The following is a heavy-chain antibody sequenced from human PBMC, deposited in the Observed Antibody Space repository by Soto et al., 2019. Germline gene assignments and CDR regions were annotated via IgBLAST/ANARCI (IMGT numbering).Heavy chain of an antibody. V-gene: IGHV5-51*01. D-gene: IGHD6-13*01. CDR3: ARQAAAGKYYYAMDV. CDR1: GYSFTTYW. CDR2: IYPGDSDT. J-gene: IGHJ6*02. Sequence: EVQLVQSGAEVKKPGESLKISCKGSGYSFTTYWFGWVRQMPGNGLEGMVIIYPGDSDTRYSPSFQGQVTISADKSINTTSLQGSSLKASYTAIYYCARQAAAGKYYYAMDVWGQGTTVTVSS.